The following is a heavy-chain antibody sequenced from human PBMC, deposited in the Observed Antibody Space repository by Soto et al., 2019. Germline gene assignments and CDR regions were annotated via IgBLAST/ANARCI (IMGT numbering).Heavy chain of an antibody. CDR3: ANSTRVSCAAFDY. Sequence: HSNVASGCKFGDLAFHRVRKNPGRGLEWVSAISGSGGTTYYADSVKGRFTISRDNSKNTLFLQMNSLRAEDAAIYYCANSTRVSCAAFDYLGQRSLVIV. CDR1: GCKFGDLA. CDR2: ISGSGGTT. V-gene: IGHV3-23*01. D-gene: IGHD2-21*01. J-gene: IGHJ4*02.